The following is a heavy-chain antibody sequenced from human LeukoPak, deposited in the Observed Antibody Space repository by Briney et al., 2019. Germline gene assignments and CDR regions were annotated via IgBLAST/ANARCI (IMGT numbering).Heavy chain of an antibody. Sequence: SETLSLTCTVSGGSISSSSYYWGWIRQPPGKGLEWIGSIYYSGSTYYNPSLKSRVTISVDTSKNQFSLKLSSVTAADTAVYYCARATAMVHIDYWGQGTLVTVSS. D-gene: IGHD5-18*01. CDR1: GGSISSSSYY. J-gene: IGHJ4*02. CDR3: ARATAMVHIDY. V-gene: IGHV4-39*07. CDR2: IYYSGST.